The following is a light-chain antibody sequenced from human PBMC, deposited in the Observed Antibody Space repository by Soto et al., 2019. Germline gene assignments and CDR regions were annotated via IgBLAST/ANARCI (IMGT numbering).Light chain of an antibody. CDR1: RSNIGSNM. CDR3: AAWDDSLNGFVV. CDR2: SNA. V-gene: IGLV1-44*01. J-gene: IGLJ2*01. Sequence: QPVLTQPPSASGTPGQRVTISCSGSRSNIGSNMVNWYQQLPGTAPKLLIYSNAQRPSGVPDRFSGSKSGTSASLAISGLQSEDEADYYCAAWDDSLNGFVVFGGGTKLTVL.